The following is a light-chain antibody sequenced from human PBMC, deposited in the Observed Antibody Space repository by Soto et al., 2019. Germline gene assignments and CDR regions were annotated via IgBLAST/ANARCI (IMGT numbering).Light chain of an antibody. V-gene: IGKV3-11*01. Sequence: EIVLTQSPATLSLSPGESATLSCRASQSVTSYLAWYQQKPGQAPRLLIYDASNRATDIPARFSGSGSGTDFTLTISSLEPEDFAVYYCQQRRHWPPTWTLGQGTKVDIK. CDR3: QQRRHWPPTWT. J-gene: IGKJ1*01. CDR2: DAS. CDR1: QSVTSY.